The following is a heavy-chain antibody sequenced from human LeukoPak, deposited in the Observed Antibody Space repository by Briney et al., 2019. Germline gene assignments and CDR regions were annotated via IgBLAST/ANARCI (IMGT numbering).Heavy chain of an antibody. Sequence: ASVKVSCKASGYTFTGYYMHWVRQAPGQGLEWMGWINPNSGGTNYAQKFQGRVTMTRDTSISTAYMELSRLRSDDTAVYYCARTELGVVIIGLPFDYWGQGTLVTVSS. J-gene: IGHJ4*02. CDR3: ARTELGVVIIGLPFDY. D-gene: IGHD3-3*01. CDR2: INPNSGGT. V-gene: IGHV1-2*02. CDR1: GYTFTGYY.